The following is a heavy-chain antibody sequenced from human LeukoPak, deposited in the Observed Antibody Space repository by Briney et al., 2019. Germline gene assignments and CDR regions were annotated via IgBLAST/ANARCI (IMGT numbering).Heavy chain of an antibody. Sequence: SETLSLTCAVYGGSFSGYYWSWIRQPPGKGLEWIGEINHSGSTNYNPSLKSRVTISVDTSKNQFSLKLSSVTAADTAVYYCARGWDDFWSGHRPSYYYYMDVWGKGTTVTVSS. V-gene: IGHV4-34*01. CDR1: GGSFSGYY. CDR2: INHSGST. D-gene: IGHD3-3*01. CDR3: ARGWDDFWSGHRPSYYYYMDV. J-gene: IGHJ6*03.